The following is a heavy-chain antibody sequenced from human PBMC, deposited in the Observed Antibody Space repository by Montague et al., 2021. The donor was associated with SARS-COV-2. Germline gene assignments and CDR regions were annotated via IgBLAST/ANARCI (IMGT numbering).Heavy chain of an antibody. D-gene: IGHD6-19*01. CDR2: FYYSGST. Sequence: TLSLTCTVSGGSLSSGGYYWSWIRQLPGKGLEWLGYFYYSGSTYYXPSLKSRVFISADMSKNQFFLNLTSVTAADAVVYYCARDLGRAGYYYGLDVWGQGTTVAVSS. CDR3: ARDLGRAGYYYGLDV. V-gene: IGHV4-31*03. J-gene: IGHJ6*02. CDR1: GGSLSSGGYY.